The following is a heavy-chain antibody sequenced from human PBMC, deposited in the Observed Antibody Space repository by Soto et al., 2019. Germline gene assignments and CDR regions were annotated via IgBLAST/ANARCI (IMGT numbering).Heavy chain of an antibody. V-gene: IGHV2-5*02. J-gene: IGHJ3*02. Sequence: SGPTLVKPTQTLTLTCTFSGFSLSTSGVGVGWIRQPPGKALEWLALIYWDDDKRYSPSLKSRLTITKDTSKNQVVLTMSNMDPVDTATYYCAHTYYVDDAFDIWGQGTMVTVSS. CDR3: AHTYYVDDAFDI. CDR1: GFSLSTSGVG. D-gene: IGHD3-22*01. CDR2: IYWDDDK.